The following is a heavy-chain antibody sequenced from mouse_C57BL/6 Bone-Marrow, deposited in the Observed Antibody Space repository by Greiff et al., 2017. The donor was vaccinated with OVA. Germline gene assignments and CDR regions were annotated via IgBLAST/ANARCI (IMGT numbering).Heavy chain of an antibody. CDR1: GYTFTSYT. J-gene: IGHJ3*01. Sequence: VQLQQSGAELARPGASVKMSCKASGYTFTSYTMHWVKQRPGQGLEWIGYINPSSGYTKYNQKFKDKATLTADKSSSTAYMQLSSLTSEDSAVYYCASPTVVPFAYRGQGTLVTVSA. V-gene: IGHV1-4*01. CDR3: ASPTVVPFAY. D-gene: IGHD1-1*01. CDR2: INPSSGYT.